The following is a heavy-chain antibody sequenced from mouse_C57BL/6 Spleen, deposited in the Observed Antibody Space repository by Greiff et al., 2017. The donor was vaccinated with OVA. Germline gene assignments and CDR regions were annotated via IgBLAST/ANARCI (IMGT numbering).Heavy chain of an antibody. V-gene: IGHV1-76*01. Sequence: VQLQQSGAELVRPGASVKLSCKASGYTFTDYYINWVKQRPGQGLEWIARIYPGSGYTYYNEKFKGKATLTAEKSSSTAYMQLSSLTSEDSAVYFGAREEGDSSGHWYFDVWGTGTTVTVSS. CDR1: GYTFTDYY. D-gene: IGHD3-2*02. CDR3: AREEGDSSGHWYFDV. J-gene: IGHJ1*03. CDR2: IYPGSGYT.